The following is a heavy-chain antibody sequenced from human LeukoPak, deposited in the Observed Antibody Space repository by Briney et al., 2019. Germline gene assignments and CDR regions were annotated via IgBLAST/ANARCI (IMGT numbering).Heavy chain of an antibody. CDR3: ARAVTMVRGVISDSYYYYYMDV. CDR2: INPNSGGT. D-gene: IGHD3-10*01. Sequence: ASVKVSCKASGYTFTGYYMHWVRQAPGQGLEWMGWINPNSGGTNYAQKFQGRVTMTRDTSISTAYMELSRLRSDDTAVYYCARAVTMVRGVISDSYYYYYMDVWGKGTTVTVSS. J-gene: IGHJ6*03. CDR1: GYTFTGYY. V-gene: IGHV1-2*02.